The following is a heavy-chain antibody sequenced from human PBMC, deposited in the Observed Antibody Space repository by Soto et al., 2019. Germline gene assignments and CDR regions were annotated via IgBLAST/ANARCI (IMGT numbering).Heavy chain of an antibody. D-gene: IGHD3-9*01. J-gene: IGHJ4*02. V-gene: IGHV3-23*01. CDR2: ISGGGFDT. CDR3: ANDPSTGFVDY. Sequence: GGSLRLSCAPSGFTFRDYAMSWVRQAPGKGLEWVSTISGGGFDTHYADSVKGRFTISRDNVKDTLYIQMNNLRVEDTAVYYCANDPSTGFVDYWGQGTLVTVSS. CDR1: GFTFRDYA.